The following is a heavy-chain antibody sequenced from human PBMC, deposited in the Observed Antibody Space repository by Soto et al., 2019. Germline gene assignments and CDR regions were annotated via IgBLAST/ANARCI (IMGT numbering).Heavy chain of an antibody. D-gene: IGHD2-2*03. CDR1: GFTFSNFG. CDR2: ISGSGDSA. V-gene: IGHV3-23*01. J-gene: IGHJ4*02. Sequence: GGSLRLSCTASGFTFSNFGMAWVRQAPGKGLEWVSAISGSGDSAYYADSVKGRFTISRDNPTNTLYLQMNNLRAEDTAVYYCAKVGIGMFSHKHHFDHWGQGTQVTVSS. CDR3: AKVGIGMFSHKHHFDH.